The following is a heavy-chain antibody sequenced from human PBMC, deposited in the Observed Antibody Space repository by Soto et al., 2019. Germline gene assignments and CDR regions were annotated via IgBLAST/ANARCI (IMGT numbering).Heavy chain of an antibody. J-gene: IGHJ4*02. Sequence: SETLSLTCNVSGGSIDRSNYYWGWLRQPPGKGLEWIGTTYYNGNAYYNPSLRSRVSMSVDTSKNQFSLKLISVTAADTAVYYCARHFVAVVIKGWGYWGQGKLVTVSS. CDR2: TYYNGNA. D-gene: IGHD3-10*01. CDR1: GGSIDRSNYY. V-gene: IGHV4-39*01. CDR3: ARHFVAVVIKGWGY.